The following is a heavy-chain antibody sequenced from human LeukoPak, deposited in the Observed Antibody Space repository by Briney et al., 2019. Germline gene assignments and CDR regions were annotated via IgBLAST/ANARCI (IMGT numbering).Heavy chain of an antibody. J-gene: IGHJ6*02. CDR3: ARLIESYGMDV. Sequence: SVKVSCKASGGTFSSYAISWVRQAPGQGLEWMGRIIPIFGIANYAQKFQGTVTITADKSTSTAYMELSSLRSEDTAVYYCARLIESYGMDVWGQGTTVTVSS. CDR1: GGTFSSYA. CDR2: IIPIFGIA. V-gene: IGHV1-69*04.